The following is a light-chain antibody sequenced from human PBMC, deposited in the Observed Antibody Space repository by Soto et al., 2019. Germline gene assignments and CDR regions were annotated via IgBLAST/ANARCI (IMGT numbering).Light chain of an antibody. V-gene: IGKV3-20*01. CDR1: QSVSSNY. CDR3: QQYGTSPFT. J-gene: IGKJ3*01. CDR2: GAS. Sequence: EIVLTQSPGTLSLSPGERATLSCRASQSVSSNYLTWYQQKPGQAPRLLIYGASSRATGIPDRFSGSGAGTAFTLTISRLEPEDFAVYYCQQYGTSPFTFGPGTEVDIK.